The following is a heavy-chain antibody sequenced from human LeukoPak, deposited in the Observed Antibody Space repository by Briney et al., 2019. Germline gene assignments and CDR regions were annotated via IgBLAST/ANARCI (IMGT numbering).Heavy chain of an antibody. CDR1: GFTFSSYS. CDR3: ASSSSPFDY. V-gene: IGHV3-21*01. CDR2: ISSSSSYI. D-gene: IGHD2-2*01. J-gene: IGHJ4*02. Sequence: GGPLRLSCAASGFTFSSYSMNWVRQAPGKGLEWVSSISSSSSYIYYADSVKGRFTISRDNAKNSLYLQMNSLRAEDTAVYYCASSSSPFDYWGQGTLVTVSS.